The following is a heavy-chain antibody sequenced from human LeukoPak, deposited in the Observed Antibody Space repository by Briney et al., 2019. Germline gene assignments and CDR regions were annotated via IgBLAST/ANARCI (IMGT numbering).Heavy chain of an antibody. CDR2: VYYTGST. D-gene: IGHD6-13*01. CDR3: ARGSYISSTWYYFDY. CDR1: GGSISSGSYH. Sequence: SETLSLTCTVSGGSISSGSYHWGWIRQPPGKGLEWIGDVYYTGSTYYNPSLKGRVTITSKNQFSLKLISVTAADTAVYYCARGSYISSTWYYFDYWGQGTLVTVSS. V-gene: IGHV4-39*01. J-gene: IGHJ4*02.